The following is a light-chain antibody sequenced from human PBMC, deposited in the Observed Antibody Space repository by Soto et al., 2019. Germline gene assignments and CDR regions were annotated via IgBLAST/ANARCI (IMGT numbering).Light chain of an antibody. Sequence: ILLTQSPATLSLSPGERATLFCRASQSVSSYLAWYQQKPGQAPRLLIFDASNRATGIPAGFSGSGSATDFTLTISSLEPEDFAVYYCQHRSIWPVSFGQGTRLEIK. J-gene: IGKJ5*01. CDR1: QSVSSY. CDR2: DAS. CDR3: QHRSIWPVS. V-gene: IGKV3-11*01.